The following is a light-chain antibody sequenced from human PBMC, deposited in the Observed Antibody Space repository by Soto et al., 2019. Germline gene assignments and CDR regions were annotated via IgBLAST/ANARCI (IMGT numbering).Light chain of an antibody. J-gene: IGKJ3*01. CDR3: QQYGRSPFT. V-gene: IGKV3-20*01. CDR2: GAS. CDR1: QSVSSNN. Sequence: EVVLTQSPDTLSLSPGETATLSCRASQSVSSNNLAWYQQRPGQAPRVVIYGASTRATGIPERFSGSGSGTDFTLTISRLEPEDFAVYYCQQYGRSPFTFGPGTKVDI.